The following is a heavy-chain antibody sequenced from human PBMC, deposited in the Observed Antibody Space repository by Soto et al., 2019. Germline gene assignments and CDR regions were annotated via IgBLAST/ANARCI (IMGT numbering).Heavy chain of an antibody. CDR3: AKDDFTDRGDDYFDY. D-gene: IGHD2-21*02. CDR2: IGASGDIT. Sequence: GGSLRLSCAASGFSFTNFAMSWVRQAPGKGLEWVAGIGASGDITWYADSVKGRLSISRDNSKNTLYLQLNSLRFEDTAVYYCAKDDFTDRGDDYFDYWGPGTRGTV. CDR1: GFSFTNFA. J-gene: IGHJ4*02. V-gene: IGHV3-23*01.